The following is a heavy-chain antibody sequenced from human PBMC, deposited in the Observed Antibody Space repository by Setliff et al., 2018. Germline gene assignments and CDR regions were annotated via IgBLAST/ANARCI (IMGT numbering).Heavy chain of an antibody. CDR3: ARSYHLVLTNWFDA. D-gene: IGHD1-26*01. CDR1: GDSISSSSYY. CDR2: INYSGIT. V-gene: IGHV4-39*01. Sequence: SETLSLTCSVSGDSISSSSYYWGWIRQPPGKGLEWIGSINYSGITYYSPSLKSRVIVSVDTSKNQFSLKLGSVTAADTAVYYCARSYHLVLTNWFDAWGHGTLVTVSS. J-gene: IGHJ5*01.